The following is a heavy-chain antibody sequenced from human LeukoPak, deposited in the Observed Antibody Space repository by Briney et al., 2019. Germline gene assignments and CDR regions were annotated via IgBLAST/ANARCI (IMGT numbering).Heavy chain of an antibody. J-gene: IGHJ4*02. Sequence: SETLSLTCTVSGYSIRSDYYWGWIRQPPGKGLEWMGGFYDSGTIYYNPSLKSRVTILVDMSKNQFFLKLSSVTAADTAVYFCARYPRFGEPVDYWGQGTLVTVSS. V-gene: IGHV4-38-2*02. CDR3: ARYPRFGEPVDY. CDR1: GYSIRSDYY. CDR2: FYDSGTI. D-gene: IGHD3-10*01.